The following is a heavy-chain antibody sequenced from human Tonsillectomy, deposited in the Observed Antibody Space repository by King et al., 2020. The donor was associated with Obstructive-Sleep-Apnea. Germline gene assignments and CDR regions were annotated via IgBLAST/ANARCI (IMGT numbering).Heavy chain of an antibody. V-gene: IGHV4-34*01. CDR3: ARWYYDFWSGYYYWFDP. J-gene: IGHJ5*02. CDR2: INHSGST. Sequence: VQLQQWGAGLLKPSETLSLTCAVYGGSFSGYYWSWIRQPPGKGLEWIGEINHSGSTNYNPSLKSRVTISVDTSKNQFSLKLSSVTAADTAVYYCARWYYDFWSGYYYWFDPWGQGTLVTGSS. CDR1: GGSFSGYY. D-gene: IGHD3-3*01.